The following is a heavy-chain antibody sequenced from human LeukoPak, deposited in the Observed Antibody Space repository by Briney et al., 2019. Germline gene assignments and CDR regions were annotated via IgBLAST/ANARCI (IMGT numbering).Heavy chain of an antibody. V-gene: IGHV4-4*07. CDR2: IYTSGST. D-gene: IGHD3-10*01. Sequence: SETLSLTCTVSGGSISSYYWSWIRQPAGKGLEWIGRIYTSGSTNYNPSLKSRVTMSVDTSKNQFSLKLSSVTAADTAVYYCAATVVQGVQRVWDAFDIWGQGTMVTVSS. CDR1: GGSISSYY. CDR3: AATVVQGVQRVWDAFDI. J-gene: IGHJ3*02.